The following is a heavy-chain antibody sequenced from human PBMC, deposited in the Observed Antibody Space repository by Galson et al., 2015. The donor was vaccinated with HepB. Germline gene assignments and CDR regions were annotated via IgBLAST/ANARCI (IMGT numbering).Heavy chain of an antibody. V-gene: IGHV3-48*04. CDR2: IISSSSTTI. Sequence: SLRLSCAASGFTFNGYSMNWVRQAPGKGLEWLSYIISSSSTTIYYADAVKGRFTISRDNAKSSLYLQMNSLRAEDTAVYYCARERGSIFSQLFYFDYWGQGALVTVSS. J-gene: IGHJ4*02. D-gene: IGHD3-9*01. CDR1: GFTFNGYS. CDR3: ARERGSIFSQLFYFDY.